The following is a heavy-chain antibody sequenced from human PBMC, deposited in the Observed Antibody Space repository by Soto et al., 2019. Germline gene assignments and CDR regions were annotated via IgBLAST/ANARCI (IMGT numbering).Heavy chain of an antibody. J-gene: IGHJ4*02. CDR1: GYTFTNHD. CDR2: MIPDSGRT. D-gene: IGHD3-10*01. V-gene: IGHV1-8*01. CDR3: ARGDQFGFGVDY. Sequence: QVQLVQSGAEVKKPGASVKVSCKASGYTFTNHDINWVRQVPGQGLEWMGWMIPDSGRTGYAQKFQGRVTMTRNTSTSTGYMELSSRRNDDTAVYYCARGDQFGFGVDYWGQGTLVTVSS.